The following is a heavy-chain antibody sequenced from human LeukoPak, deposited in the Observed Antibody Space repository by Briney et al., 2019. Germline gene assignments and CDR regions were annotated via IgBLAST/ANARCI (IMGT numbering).Heavy chain of an antibody. CDR2: ISSSSTI. V-gene: IGHV3-48*01. Sequence: PGGSLRLSCAASGFTFSSYSMNWVRQAPGRGLEWVSYISSSSTIYYADSVKGRFTISRDNSKNPLYLQMNSLRAEDTGVYYCARDLRWGPLWFGEFQGDYWGEGSLVTVSS. J-gene: IGHJ4*02. D-gene: IGHD3-10*01. CDR1: GFTFSSYS. CDR3: ARDLRWGPLWFGEFQGDY.